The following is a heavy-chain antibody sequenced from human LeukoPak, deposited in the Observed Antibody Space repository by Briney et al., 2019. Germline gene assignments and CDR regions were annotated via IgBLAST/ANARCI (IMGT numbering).Heavy chain of an antibody. CDR1: GFLFSAYS. CDR3: AREGRWFGETLDY. J-gene: IGHJ4*02. V-gene: IGHV3-21*04. CDR2: ISGSSSYI. D-gene: IGHD3-10*01. Sequence: GGSLRLSCAASGFLFSAYSMNWVRRAPGKGLEWVSSISGSSSYINYADSVKGRFTISRDNAKNSLYLEMNSLRADDTAVYYCAREGRWFGETLDYWGQGTLVTVSS.